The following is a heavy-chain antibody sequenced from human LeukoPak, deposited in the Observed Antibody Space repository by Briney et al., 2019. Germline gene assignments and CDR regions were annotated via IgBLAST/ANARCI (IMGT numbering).Heavy chain of an antibody. V-gene: IGHV4-39*07. D-gene: IGHD4-23*01. J-gene: IGHJ4*02. CDR2: IYYSGTT. CDR1: GGYISSYY. CDR3: ARLRDYGGLIDY. Sequence: SETLSLTCTVSGGYISSYYWSWIRQPPGKGLEWIGSIYYSGTTYDNPSLKSRVSISIDTSKNHFSLKLTFVTAADTAVYYCARLRDYGGLIDYWGQGTLVTVSA.